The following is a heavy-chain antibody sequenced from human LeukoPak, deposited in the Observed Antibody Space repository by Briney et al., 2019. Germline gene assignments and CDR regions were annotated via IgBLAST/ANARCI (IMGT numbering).Heavy chain of an antibody. D-gene: IGHD6-19*01. Sequence: GGPLRLSCTASGFTVSSSYMSWVRQAPGEGLEWVSVIYSDTRTYYANSVKGRFTISSDNSKNTLYPLMNSLRAEDTAVYYCARTYSSGVHWFDPWGQGTLVTLSS. V-gene: IGHV3-53*01. CDR2: IYSDTRT. CDR3: ARTYSSGVHWFDP. J-gene: IGHJ5*02. CDR1: GFTVSSSY.